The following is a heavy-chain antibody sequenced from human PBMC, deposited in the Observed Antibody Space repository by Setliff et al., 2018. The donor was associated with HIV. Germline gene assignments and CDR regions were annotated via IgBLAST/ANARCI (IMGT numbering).Heavy chain of an antibody. CDR3: ARSSLAGQFDY. V-gene: IGHV4-59*08. CDR2: IYYTGST. J-gene: IGHJ4*02. Sequence: ETLSLTCTVSGGSISSYYWSWIRQPPGKRLEWIGYIYYTGSTYYNPSLKSRVTISVDASKNRFSLKLSSVTASDTAVYYCARSSLAGQFDYWGQGTLVTVSS. CDR1: GGSISSYY. D-gene: IGHD6-19*01.